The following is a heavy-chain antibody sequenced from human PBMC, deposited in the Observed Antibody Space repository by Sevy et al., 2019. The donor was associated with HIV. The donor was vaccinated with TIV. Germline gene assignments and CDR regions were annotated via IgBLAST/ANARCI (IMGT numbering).Heavy chain of an antibody. J-gene: IGHJ5*01. V-gene: IGHV3-53*01. CDR2: IYSGGST. D-gene: IGHD3-10*01. CDR1: GFTVSSNY. Sequence: GGSLRLSCAASGFTVSSNYMSWVRQAPGKGLEWVSVIYSGGSTYYADSVKGRFTISRDNSKNTLFLQMNSLRVADTAVYYCTRVRGLLGWFDSWGQGTLVTVSS. CDR3: TRVRGLLGWFDS.